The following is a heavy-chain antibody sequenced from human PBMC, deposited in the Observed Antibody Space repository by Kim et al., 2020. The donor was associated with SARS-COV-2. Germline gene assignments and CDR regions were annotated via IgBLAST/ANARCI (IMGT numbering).Heavy chain of an antibody. CDR2: SNPNSGGT. Sequence: ASVKVSCKASGYTFTGYHMHWVRQAPGQGLEWMGWSNPNSGGTNYAQKFQGWVTMTRDTPISTAYMALSRLRSDDRAVYNCARGGGSYSGNYYYGMDVWGEGTTVTVAS. D-gene: IGHD1-26*01. V-gene: IGHV1-2*04. CDR1: GYTFTGYH. J-gene: IGHJ6*04. CDR3: ARGGGSYSGNYYYGMDV.